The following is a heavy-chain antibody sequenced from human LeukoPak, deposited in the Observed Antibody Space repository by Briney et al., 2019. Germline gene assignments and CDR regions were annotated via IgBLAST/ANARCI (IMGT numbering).Heavy chain of an antibody. Sequence: GGSLRLSCEVSGFIFSYHGMNWVRQAPGEGLEWVSAISDSGDATYYADSVKGRFTISRDNSKSTLYLQMNNLRAEDTALYYCAKGRGHSKPFDYWGQGTLVTVSS. J-gene: IGHJ4*02. CDR2: ISDSGDAT. V-gene: IGHV3-23*01. CDR3: AKGRGHSKPFDY. CDR1: GFIFSYHG. D-gene: IGHD4-23*01.